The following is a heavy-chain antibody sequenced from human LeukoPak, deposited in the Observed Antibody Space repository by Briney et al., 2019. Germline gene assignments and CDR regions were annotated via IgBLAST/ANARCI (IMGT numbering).Heavy chain of an antibody. V-gene: IGHV3-48*01. D-gene: IGHD6-6*01. CDR3: ARGGAARPDY. J-gene: IGHJ4*02. Sequence: PGGSLRPSCAASGFTFSNYGMDWVRQAPGKGLEWVSYISSSSSSIYYADSVKGRFTISRDNARNSVFLQMNSLRAEDTAVYYCARGGAARPDYWGQGTLVTVSS. CDR1: GFTFSNYG. CDR2: ISSSSSSI.